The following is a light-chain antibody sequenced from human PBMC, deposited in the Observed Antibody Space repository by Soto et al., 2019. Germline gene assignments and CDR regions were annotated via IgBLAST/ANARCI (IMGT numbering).Light chain of an antibody. V-gene: IGKV1-39*01. J-gene: IGKJ4*01. CDR1: QSISTY. CDR2: DAS. CDR3: QQFSSYPLT. Sequence: DIQMTQSPSSLSASVGDRVTISCRAGQSISTYLNWYQQKPGTAPRLLIYDASSRATGIPDRFSGGGSGTDFTLTISRLEPEDFAVYYCQQFSSYPLTFGGGTKVDIK.